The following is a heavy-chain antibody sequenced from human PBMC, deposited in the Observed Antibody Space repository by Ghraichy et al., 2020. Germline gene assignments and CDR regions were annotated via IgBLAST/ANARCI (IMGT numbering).Heavy chain of an antibody. D-gene: IGHD4-17*01. J-gene: IGHJ4*02. CDR1: GFTFSSYG. CDR2: IRYDGSNK. CDR3: AKDPAYLYGDHYFDY. Sequence: GGSLRLSCAASGFTFSSYGMHWVRQAPGKGLEWVAFIRYDGSNKYYADSVKGRVTISRDNSKNTLYLQMNSLRAEDTAVYYCAKDPAYLYGDHYFDYWGQGTLVTVSS. V-gene: IGHV3-30*02.